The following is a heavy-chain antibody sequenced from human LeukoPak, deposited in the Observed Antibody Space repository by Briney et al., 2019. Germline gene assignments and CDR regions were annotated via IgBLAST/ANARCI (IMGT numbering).Heavy chain of an antibody. CDR1: GGSFSGCY. J-gene: IGHJ4*02. CDR3: ARSVGYSGSYFFDY. Sequence: SETLSLTCAVYGGSFSGCYWSWIRQPAGKGLEWIGRIYTSGSTNYNPSLKSRVTMSVDTSKNQFSLKLSSVTAADTAVYYCARSVGYSGSYFFDYWGQGTLVTVSS. V-gene: IGHV4-59*10. CDR2: IYTSGST. D-gene: IGHD1-26*01.